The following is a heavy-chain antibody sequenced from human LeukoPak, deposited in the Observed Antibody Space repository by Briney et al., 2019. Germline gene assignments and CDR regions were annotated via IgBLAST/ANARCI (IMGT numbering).Heavy chain of an antibody. CDR1: GGSISSSSYY. CDR3: ARDSGSHFDY. D-gene: IGHD1-26*01. CDR2: IYYSGST. J-gene: IGHJ4*02. V-gene: IGHV4-39*07. Sequence: PSETLSLTCTVSGGSISSSSYYWGWIRQPPGKGLEWIGSIYYSGSTYYNPSLKGRVTISVDTSKNQFSLKLSSVTAADTAVYYCARDSGSHFDYWGQGTLVTVSS.